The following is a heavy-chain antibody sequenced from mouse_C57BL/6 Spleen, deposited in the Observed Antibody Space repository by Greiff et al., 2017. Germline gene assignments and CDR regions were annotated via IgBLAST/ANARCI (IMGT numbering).Heavy chain of an antibody. V-gene: IGHV1-55*01. D-gene: IGHD2-4*01. J-gene: IGHJ4*01. CDR3: ARRDYDYDAASYAMDY. Sequence: QVQLQQPGAELVKPGASVKMSCKASGYTFTSYWITWVKQRPGPGLEWIGDIYPGSGSTNYNEKFKSKATLTVDTSSSTAYMQLSSLTSEDSAVYYCARRDYDYDAASYAMDYWGQGTSVTVSS. CDR2: IYPGSGST. CDR1: GYTFTSYW.